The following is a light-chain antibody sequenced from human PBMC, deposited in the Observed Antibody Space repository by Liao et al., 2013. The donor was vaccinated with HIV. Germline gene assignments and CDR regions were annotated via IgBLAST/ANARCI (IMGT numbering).Light chain of an antibody. J-gene: IGLJ1*01. CDR1: RLGDKF. CDR3: QAWDSSTNV. Sequence: SYELTQPPSVSVSPGQTASITCSGDRLGDKFVSWYQQKPGQSPVLVIYQDSKRPSGIPERFSGSNSGNTATLTISGTQAMDEADYYCQAWDSSTNVFGTGTKVTVL. V-gene: IGLV3-1*01. CDR2: QDS.